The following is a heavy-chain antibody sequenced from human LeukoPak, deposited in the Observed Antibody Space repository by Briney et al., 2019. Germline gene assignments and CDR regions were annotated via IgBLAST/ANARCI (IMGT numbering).Heavy chain of an antibody. D-gene: IGHD3-22*01. CDR3: AKRGVVIRVILVGFHKEAYYFDS. CDR2: IRGDGET. V-gene: IGHV3-23*01. CDR1: GFSFSNYA. J-gene: IGHJ4*02. Sequence: PGGSLRLSCAASGFSFSNYAMSWVRQAPARGPEWVSSIRGDGETFYADSVKGRFTISRDNPKNTLYLQMNILRAEDTAVYFCAKRGVVIRVILVGFHKEAYYFDSWGQGALVTVSS.